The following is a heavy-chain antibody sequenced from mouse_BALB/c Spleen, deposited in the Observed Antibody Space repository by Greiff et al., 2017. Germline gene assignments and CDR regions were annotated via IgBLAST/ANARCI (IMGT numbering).Heavy chain of an antibody. CDR1: GFSLTSYG. D-gene: IGHD3-2*02. CDR2: IWAGGST. V-gene: IGHV2-9*02. CDR3: ARDKVSGAMDY. J-gene: IGHJ4*01. Sequence: VQVVESGPGLVAPSQSLSITCTVSGFSLTSYGVHWVRQPPGKGLEWLGVIWAGGSTNYNSALMSRLSISKDNSKSQVFLKMNSLQTDDTAMYYCARDKVSGAMDYWGQGTSVTVSS.